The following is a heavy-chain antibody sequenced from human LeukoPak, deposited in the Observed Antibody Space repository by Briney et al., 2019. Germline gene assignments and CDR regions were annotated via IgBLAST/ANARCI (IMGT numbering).Heavy chain of an antibody. Sequence: SETLSLTCTVSGGSISSYYWSWIRQPAGKGLEWIGRIYTSGSTNYNPSLKSRVTMSVDTSKNQFSLKLSSVTAADTAVYYCASEAYYYDSSGYSGYWGQGTLVTVSS. V-gene: IGHV4-4*07. J-gene: IGHJ4*02. CDR2: IYTSGST. CDR3: ASEAYYYDSSGYSGY. CDR1: GGSISSYY. D-gene: IGHD3-22*01.